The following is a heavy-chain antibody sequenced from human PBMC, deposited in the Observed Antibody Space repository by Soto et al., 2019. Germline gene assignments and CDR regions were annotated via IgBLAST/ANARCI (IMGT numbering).Heavy chain of an antibody. CDR1: GFTFSSYG. D-gene: IGHD3-3*01. J-gene: IGHJ6*03. V-gene: IGHV3-33*01. Sequence: QVQLVESGGGVVQPGRSLRLSCAASGFTFSSYGMHWVRQAPGKGLEWVAVIWYDGSNKYYADSVKGRFTISRDNSKNTLYLQMNSLRAEDTAVYYCARDGITTGAYYYYYMDVWGKGTTATVSS. CDR2: IWYDGSNK. CDR3: ARDGITTGAYYYYYMDV.